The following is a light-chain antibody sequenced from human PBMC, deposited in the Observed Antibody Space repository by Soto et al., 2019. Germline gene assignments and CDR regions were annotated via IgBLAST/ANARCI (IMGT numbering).Light chain of an antibody. J-gene: IGKJ1*01. CDR1: QSVNNRY. V-gene: IGKV3-20*01. CDR2: GAS. Sequence: TQTPGTLSFSPGEGATLSWRASQSVNNRYLAWYQQKPGQAPRLLICGASSRATGIPDRFSGGGSGTDFTLTISRVEPEDFAVYYCQQYGSSPRTFGQGTKVDI. CDR3: QQYGSSPRT.